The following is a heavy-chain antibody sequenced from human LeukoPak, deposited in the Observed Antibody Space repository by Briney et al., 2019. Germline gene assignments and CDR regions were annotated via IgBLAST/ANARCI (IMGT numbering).Heavy chain of an antibody. CDR1: GFTFSNLG. CDR3: AKDPYSGSFEYFQH. D-gene: IGHD1-26*01. CDR2: ISHDGSKK. V-gene: IGHV3-30*18. Sequence: GALRPPFAALGFTFSNLGMDRVRPAPGKGAGVVAVISHDGSKKYYADSVKGRFTISRDNSKNTLYLQMNSLRDEDTAVYYCAKDPYSGSFEYFQHWGQGTLVTVSS. J-gene: IGHJ1*01.